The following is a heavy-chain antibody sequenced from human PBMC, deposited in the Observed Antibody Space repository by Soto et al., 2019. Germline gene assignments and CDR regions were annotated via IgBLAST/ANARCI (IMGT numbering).Heavy chain of an antibody. CDR1: GGSIDASF. CDR3: PRGVDRQWADY. Sequence: ETRPLTCTVSGGSIDASFWTWILQPPGKGLEWIGFIYYSGSTNYTPSLKIRVSISLQTSKNQFSLKLSSVTAADTAMYYCPRGVDRQWADYLCQGPLVT. V-gene: IGHV4-59*01. CDR2: IYYSGST. J-gene: IGHJ4*02. D-gene: IGHD6-19*01.